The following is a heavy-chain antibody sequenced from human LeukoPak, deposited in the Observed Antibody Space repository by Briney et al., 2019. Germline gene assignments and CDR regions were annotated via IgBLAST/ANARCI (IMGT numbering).Heavy chain of an antibody. CDR1: GFTFSSYS. D-gene: IGHD6-13*01. Sequence: PGGSLRLSCAASGFTFSSYSMNWVRQAPGKGLEWVSSISSSSSYIYYADSVKGRFTISRDNAKKSMYLQMNSLRAEDTAVYYCARAALRTPYTNSWFDNGFDYWGQGTLVTVSS. CDR3: ARAALRTPYTNSWFDNGFDY. J-gene: IGHJ4*02. CDR2: ISSSSSYI. V-gene: IGHV3-21*01.